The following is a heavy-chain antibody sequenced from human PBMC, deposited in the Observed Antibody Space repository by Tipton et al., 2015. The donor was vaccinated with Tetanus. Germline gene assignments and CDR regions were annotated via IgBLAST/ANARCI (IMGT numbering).Heavy chain of an antibody. Sequence: LRLSCAASGFTFTSYAMTWVRQAPGKGLEWVSGISGSGGSTYYADSVKGRFTISRDNSKNTLYLQMNSLRAEDTALYYCAKGYCSSTSCYSDYWGQGTLVTVSS. CDR1: GFTFTSYA. CDR2: ISGSGGST. V-gene: IGHV3-23*01. D-gene: IGHD2-2*02. CDR3: AKGYCSSTSCYSDY. J-gene: IGHJ4*02.